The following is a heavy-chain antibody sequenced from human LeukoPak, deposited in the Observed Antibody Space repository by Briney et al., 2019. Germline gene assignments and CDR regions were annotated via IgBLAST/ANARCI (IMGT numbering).Heavy chain of an antibody. Sequence: PSQTLSLTCTVSGDSISSGDYYWSWIRQPAGKGLEWIGRIYTSGSTNYNPSLKSRVTISVDMSKNQFSLKLSSVTAADTAVYYCARGPTAVTRAFDYWGQGTLVTVSS. CDR3: ARGPTAVTRAFDY. CDR2: IYTSGST. J-gene: IGHJ4*02. CDR1: GDSISSGDYY. V-gene: IGHV4-61*02. D-gene: IGHD4-17*01.